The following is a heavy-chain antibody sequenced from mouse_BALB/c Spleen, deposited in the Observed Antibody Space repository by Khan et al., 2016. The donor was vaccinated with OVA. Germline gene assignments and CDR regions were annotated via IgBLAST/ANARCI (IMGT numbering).Heavy chain of an antibody. CDR1: GYTFTTYW. CDR2: INPSNGRT. Sequence: QVQLQQPGAELVRPGASVKLSCKTSGYTFTTYWMQWVKQRPGQGLEWIGAINPSNGRTNYNEKFKSRATLTVDKSSTTAHMQLSSLTSEDAAVYYFLISSMVTTEFAYWGQGTLVTVSA. D-gene: IGHD2-2*01. J-gene: IGHJ3*01. V-gene: IGHV1S81*02. CDR3: LISSMVTTEFAY.